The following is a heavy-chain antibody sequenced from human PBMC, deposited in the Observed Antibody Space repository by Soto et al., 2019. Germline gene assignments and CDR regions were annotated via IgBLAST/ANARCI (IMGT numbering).Heavy chain of an antibody. CDR1: GVSISDTSYY. Sequence: QLQLQESGPGLVKPSETLSLTCTVSGVSISDTSYYWGWIRQPPGKGLEWIGTIYFNGNTFYNPSLKSRLTISVDTSSNQFSLRLTSVTAADTAAYYCARQGSYWGQGTLVAVSS. J-gene: IGHJ4*02. V-gene: IGHV4-39*01. CDR3: ARQGSY. CDR2: IYFNGNT.